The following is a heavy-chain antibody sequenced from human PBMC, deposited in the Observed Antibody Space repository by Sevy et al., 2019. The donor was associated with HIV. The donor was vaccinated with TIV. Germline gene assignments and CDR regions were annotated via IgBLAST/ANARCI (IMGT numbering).Heavy chain of an antibody. CDR3: ARDLFFHSSSWTNDPRYYYGMDV. CDR2: ISYDGSNK. Sequence: GGSLRLSCAASGFTFSSYAMHWVRQAPGKGLEWVAVISYDGSNKYYADSVKGRFTISRDNSKNTLYLQMNSLRAEDTAVYYCARDLFFHSSSWTNDPRYYYGMDVWGQGTTVTVSS. V-gene: IGHV3-30-3*01. J-gene: IGHJ6*02. D-gene: IGHD6-13*01. CDR1: GFTFSSYA.